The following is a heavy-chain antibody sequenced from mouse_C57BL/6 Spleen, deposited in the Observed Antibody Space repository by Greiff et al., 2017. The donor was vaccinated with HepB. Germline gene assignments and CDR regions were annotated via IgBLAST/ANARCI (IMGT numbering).Heavy chain of an antibody. CDR3: TSTNWDGGFAY. V-gene: IGHV14-4*01. J-gene: IGHJ3*01. Sequence: VQLKESGAELVRPGASVKLSCTASGFNIKDDYMHWVKQRPEQGLEWIGWIDPENGDTEYASKFQGKATITADTSSNTAYLQLSSLTSEDTAVYYCTSTNWDGGFAYWGQGTLVTVSA. CDR2: IDPENGDT. D-gene: IGHD4-1*01. CDR1: GFNIKDDY.